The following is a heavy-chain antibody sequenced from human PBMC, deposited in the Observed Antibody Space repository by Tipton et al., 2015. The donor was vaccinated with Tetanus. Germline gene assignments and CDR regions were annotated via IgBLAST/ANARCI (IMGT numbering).Heavy chain of an antibody. Sequence: TLSLTCTVSGGSISGYYWTWMRQPPGKGLEWLGYIYYRGETNYNPSVSSRLTISLDTSKNQFSLRLTSMTAADTAVYYCARANNDFPKKGPFDSWGQGSLVIVSS. CDR2: IYYRGET. V-gene: IGHV4-59*01. CDR1: GGSISGYY. D-gene: IGHD3-3*01. J-gene: IGHJ4*02. CDR3: ARANNDFPKKGPFDS.